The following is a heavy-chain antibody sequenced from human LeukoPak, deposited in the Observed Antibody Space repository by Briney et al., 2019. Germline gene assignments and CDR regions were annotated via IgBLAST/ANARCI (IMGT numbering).Heavy chain of an antibody. CDR2: INPNSGGT. D-gene: IGHD3-10*01. V-gene: IGHV1-2*04. Sequence: ASVKVSCKASGYTFTGYYMHWVRQAPGQGLEWMGWINPNSGGTNYAQKFQGWVTMTRDTSVSTAYMELSRLRSEDTAVYYCARSMVRGDLFDYWGQGTLVTVSS. CDR3: ARSMVRGDLFDY. CDR1: GYTFTGYY. J-gene: IGHJ4*02.